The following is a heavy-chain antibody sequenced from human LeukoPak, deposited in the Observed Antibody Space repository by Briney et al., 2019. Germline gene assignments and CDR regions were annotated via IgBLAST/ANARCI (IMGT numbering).Heavy chain of an antibody. CDR3: VKGHDTSEYSRFDY. CDR1: GFTFSNYA. J-gene: IGHJ4*02. Sequence: GSPGLSCSASGFTFSNYAMHWVRQAPGKGLEHVSAISNNGISTHNADSVKGRFIISRDNSKNTLYLQMRSLRVEDTAVYCCVKGHDTSEYSRFDYCGQGVLFSASS. CDR2: ISNNGIST. D-gene: IGHD3-22*01. V-gene: IGHV3-64D*06.